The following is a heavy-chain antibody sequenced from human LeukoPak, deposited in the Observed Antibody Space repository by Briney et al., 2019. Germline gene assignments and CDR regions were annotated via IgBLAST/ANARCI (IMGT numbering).Heavy chain of an antibody. D-gene: IGHD5-18*01. Sequence: KPSETLSLTCSVSGGSISSSSYFWGSIRQPPGKGLEWIGSIYYSGSTYSNPSLKSRVTISVDTSKSQFSLKLSSVTAADTAVYYCARDGYTYGSFDYWGQGTLVTVSP. J-gene: IGHJ4*02. CDR2: IYYSGST. V-gene: IGHV4-39*01. CDR1: GGSISSSSYF. CDR3: ARDGYTYGSFDY.